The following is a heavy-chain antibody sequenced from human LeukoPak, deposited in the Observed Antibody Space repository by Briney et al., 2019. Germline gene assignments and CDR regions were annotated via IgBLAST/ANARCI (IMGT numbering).Heavy chain of an antibody. CDR2: IYTSVGT. J-gene: IGHJ6*02. V-gene: IGHV4-4*07. CDR3: ARDNWNSYYYNYYGMDV. CDR1: GGSISSYY. Sequence: PSETLSLTCTVSGGSISSYYWSWIRQPAGKGLEWIGRIYTSVGTNYNPSLKSRVTMSVDTSKNQFSLKLSSVTAADTAVYYCARDNWNSYYYNYYGMDVWGQGTTVTVSS. D-gene: IGHD1-1*01.